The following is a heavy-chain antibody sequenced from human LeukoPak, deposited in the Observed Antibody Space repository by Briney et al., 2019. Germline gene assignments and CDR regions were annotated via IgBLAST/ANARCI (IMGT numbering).Heavy chain of an antibody. V-gene: IGHV3-30*18. CDR1: GSSFSNYD. Sequence: GGSLRLSCAASGSSFSNYDMHWVRQAPGKGLEWVAVISYDGSNKYYADSVKGRFTISRDNSKNTLFLQMNSLRAEDTAVYYWAKESTMSAGSFDIWGQGTMVTVSS. J-gene: IGHJ3*02. D-gene: IGHD5/OR15-5a*01. CDR2: ISYDGSNK. CDR3: AKESTMSAGSFDI.